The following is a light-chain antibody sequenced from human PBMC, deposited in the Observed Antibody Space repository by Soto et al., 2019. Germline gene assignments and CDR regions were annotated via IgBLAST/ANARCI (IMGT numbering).Light chain of an antibody. CDR1: QSVNNNY. J-gene: IGKJ4*01. CDR2: GAS. CDR3: QQHSSSIT. V-gene: IGKV3-20*01. Sequence: VLTQYPGTLSLSPGEIATLSCRSSQSVNNNYLAWYQQKPGQSPRLLIYGASIRATAIPDRFSGSGSGTDFTLTISRLEPEDSAVYYCQQHSSSITFGGGTKLDIK.